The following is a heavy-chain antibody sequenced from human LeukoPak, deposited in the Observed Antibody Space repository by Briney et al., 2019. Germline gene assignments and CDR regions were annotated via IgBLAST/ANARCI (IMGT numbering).Heavy chain of an antibody. CDR2: ISAYNGNT. D-gene: IGHD3-9*01. J-gene: IGHJ1*01. Sequence: ASVKVSCKASGYTFTSYGISWVRQAPGQGLEWMGWISAYNGNTNYAQKLQGRVTMTTDTSTSTAYMELRGLRSDDTAVYYCASDLERYFDWTTAPEYFQHWGQGTLVTVSS. CDR1: GYTFTSYG. V-gene: IGHV1-18*01. CDR3: ASDLERYFDWTTAPEYFQH.